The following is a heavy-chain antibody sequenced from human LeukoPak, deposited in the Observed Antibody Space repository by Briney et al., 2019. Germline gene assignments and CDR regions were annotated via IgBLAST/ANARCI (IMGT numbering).Heavy chain of an antibody. V-gene: IGHV3-23*01. CDR1: GFSFSSYP. CDR3: AKSMDTVGATSLDF. D-gene: IGHD1-26*01. Sequence: PGGSLRLSCVASGFSFSSYPMSWVRHAPGRGLEWVATITGDGQDTFYAGLGTGRLIVSRDNIRNTVFLERDSLRDEDTAVYYCAKSMDTVGATSLDFWGQGARVSVSS. J-gene: IGHJ4*02. CDR2: ITGDGQDT.